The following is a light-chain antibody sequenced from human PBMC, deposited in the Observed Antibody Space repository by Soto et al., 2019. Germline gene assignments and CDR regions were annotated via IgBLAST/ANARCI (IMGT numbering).Light chain of an antibody. Sequence: QSALTQPASVSGSPGQSITISCTGTSSDVGSYNLVSWYQQHPGKAPKLMIYEGSKRPSGVSNRFSGSKSGNTASLTISGLQAEDEADYYCCSYAGSNNVVFGGGTKLTVL. CDR2: EGS. J-gene: IGLJ2*01. CDR3: CSYAGSNNVV. V-gene: IGLV2-23*01. CDR1: SSDVGSYNL.